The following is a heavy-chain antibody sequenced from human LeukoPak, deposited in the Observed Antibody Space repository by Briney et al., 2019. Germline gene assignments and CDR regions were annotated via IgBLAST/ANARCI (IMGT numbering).Heavy chain of an antibody. CDR1: GFTFSSYA. J-gene: IGHJ4*02. Sequence: PGGSLRLSCAASGFTFSSYAMRWARQAPGKGLEWVSAISGSGGSTYYADSVKGRFTISRDNSKNTLYLQMNSLRAEDTAVYYCAKDFSRFYYDSSGDYWGQGTLVTVSS. CDR2: ISGSGGST. CDR3: AKDFSRFYYDSSGDY. V-gene: IGHV3-23*01. D-gene: IGHD3-22*01.